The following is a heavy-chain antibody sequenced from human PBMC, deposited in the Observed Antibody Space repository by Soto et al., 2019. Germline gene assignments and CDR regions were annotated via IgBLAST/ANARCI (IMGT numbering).Heavy chain of an antibody. V-gene: IGHV4-34*01. D-gene: IGHD3-16*01. J-gene: IGHJ1*01. CDR3: ARGRRRSSNYDASYYYAGFQY. CDR1: GGSLSGFY. Sequence: SETLSLTCAVYGGSLSGFYWSWIRQPPGKGLEWIGEINHSGSTNYNPSLKSRLTISIDTSKNHFSLKLSSATAADTAVYYCARGRRRSSNYDASYYYAGFQYWGQGALVTVSS. CDR2: INHSGST.